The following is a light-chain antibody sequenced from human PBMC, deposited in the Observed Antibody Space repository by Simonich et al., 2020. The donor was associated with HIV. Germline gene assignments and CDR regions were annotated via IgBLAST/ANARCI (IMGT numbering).Light chain of an antibody. CDR3: QQHRRSPWT. J-gene: IGKJ1*01. CDR1: QSVSSY. V-gene: IGKV3-11*01. Sequence: EIVLTQSPATLSLSPGERATLSCRASQSVSSYLAWYQQKPGQAPRLLIYDASNRATGIPARFSGSGSGTDFTLTISSLEPEDFAVYYCQQHRRSPWTFGQGTKVEIK. CDR2: DAS.